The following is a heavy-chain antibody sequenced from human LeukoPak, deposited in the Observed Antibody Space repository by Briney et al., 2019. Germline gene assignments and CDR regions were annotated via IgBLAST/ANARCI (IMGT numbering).Heavy chain of an antibody. V-gene: IGHV3-21*01. J-gene: IGHJ4*02. CDR1: GFTFISYS. Sequence: GSLRLSCAASGFTFISYSMNWVRQAPGKGLEWVSSISSSSSYIYYADSVKGRFTISRDNAKNSLYLQMNSLRAEDTAVYYCARDVDYYDSSGYYDAAYYFDYWGQGTLVTVSS. CDR2: ISSSSSYI. D-gene: IGHD3-22*01. CDR3: ARDVDYYDSSGYYDAAYYFDY.